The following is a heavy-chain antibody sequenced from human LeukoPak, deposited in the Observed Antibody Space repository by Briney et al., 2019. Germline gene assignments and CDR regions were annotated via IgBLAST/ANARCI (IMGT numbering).Heavy chain of an antibody. V-gene: IGHV1-18*01. D-gene: IGHD2-15*01. J-gene: IGHJ3*02. Sequence: ASVKVSCKASGYTFTSYYITWVRQAPGQGLEWMGWIISYSDNPTYERNLQGRVTLPTDTSTSTAYMELRRLRSDDTAVYYCARTPHYCSGGSCYFDVFDIWGQGTMVTVSS. CDR1: GYTFTSYY. CDR3: ARTPHYCSGGSCYFDVFDI. CDR2: IISYSDNP.